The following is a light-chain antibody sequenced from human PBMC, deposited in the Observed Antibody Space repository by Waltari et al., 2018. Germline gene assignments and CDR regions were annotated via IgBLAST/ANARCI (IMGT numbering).Light chain of an antibody. Sequence: QSALTQPPSASGFPGQSVTISCTGTSSDVGGYKYVSWYQQHPGKVPRLMIYEVNKRPSGVPDLFSGSKSGTTASLTVSGLQAEDEADYYCGAYAANNNYVFGTGTRVTVL. J-gene: IGLJ1*01. CDR1: SSDVGGYKY. V-gene: IGLV2-8*01. CDR2: EVN. CDR3: GAYAANNNYV.